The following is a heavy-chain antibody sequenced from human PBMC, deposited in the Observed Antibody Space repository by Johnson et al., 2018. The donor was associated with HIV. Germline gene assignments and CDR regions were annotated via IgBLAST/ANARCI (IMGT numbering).Heavy chain of an antibody. CDR2: IYNSGST. CDR1: GFTVSSNY. J-gene: IGHJ3*02. CDR3: ARAPGFSRAFDI. V-gene: IGHV3-66*01. D-gene: IGHD3-10*01. Sequence: LVESGGSLRLSCAASGFTVSSNYMSWVRQAPGKGLEWVSIIYNSGSTYYADSVKGRFTISRDDSKNTLYLQMNRLTAEDTAVYYCARAPGFSRAFDIWGQGTMVTVSS.